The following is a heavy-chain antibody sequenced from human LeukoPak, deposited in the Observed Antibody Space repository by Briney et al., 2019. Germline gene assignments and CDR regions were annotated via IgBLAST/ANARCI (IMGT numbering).Heavy chain of an antibody. V-gene: IGHV4-59*08. CDR1: GASISSYY. CDR3: ARHGGSYAFDI. J-gene: IGHJ3*02. Sequence: PSGTLSLTCTVSGASISSYYWSWIRQPPGKGLEWIGYIYYSGGTTYNPSLKSRVTISVDTSKNQLSLKLSSVTAADTAVYYCARHGGSYAFDIWGQGTMVTVSS. D-gene: IGHD2-15*01. CDR2: IYYSGGT.